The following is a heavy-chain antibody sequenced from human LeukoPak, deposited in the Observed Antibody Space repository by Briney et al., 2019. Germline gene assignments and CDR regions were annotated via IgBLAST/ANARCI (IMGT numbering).Heavy chain of an antibody. CDR1: GGSVSSHY. CDR2: IYYSGST. Sequence: SETLSLTCTVSGGSVSSHYWSWIRQAPGKGLEWIGYIYYSGSTNYNPSLKSRVTISVDTSKNQFSLKLSSVTAADTAVYYCARQPGYCSSTSCAGGYYMDVWGKGTTVTVSS. V-gene: IGHV4-59*02. D-gene: IGHD2-2*01. CDR3: ARQPGYCSSTSCAGGYYMDV. J-gene: IGHJ6*03.